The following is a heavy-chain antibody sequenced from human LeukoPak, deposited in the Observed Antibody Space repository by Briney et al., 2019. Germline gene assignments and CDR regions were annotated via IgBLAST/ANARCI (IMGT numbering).Heavy chain of an antibody. V-gene: IGHV3-53*01. CDR3: ARRSGSTNDY. D-gene: IGHD1-26*01. CDR2: IYTSGTT. CDR1: GLIVSSNY. Sequence: GGSLRLSCAASGLIVSSNYMSWVRQAPGKGLEWVSVIYTSGTTYCADSVKGRFTISRDNSKNTLYLQMNSLRAEDTAVYYCARRSGSTNDYWGQGTLVTVSS. J-gene: IGHJ4*02.